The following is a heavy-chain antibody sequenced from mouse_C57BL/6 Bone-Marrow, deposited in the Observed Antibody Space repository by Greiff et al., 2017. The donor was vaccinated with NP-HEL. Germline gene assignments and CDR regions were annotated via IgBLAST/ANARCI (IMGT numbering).Heavy chain of an antibody. J-gene: IGHJ3*01. V-gene: IGHV1-59*01. CDR2: IDPSDSYT. CDR3: ARNDYDA. CDR1: GYTFTSYW. Sequence: QVQLQQPGAELVRPGTSVKLSCKASGYTFTSYWMHWVKQRPGQGLAWIGVIDPSDSYTNYNQKFKSKATLTVDTSSSTAYMQLSILTSEDSAVYYCARNDYDAWGQGTLVTVSA. D-gene: IGHD2-4*01.